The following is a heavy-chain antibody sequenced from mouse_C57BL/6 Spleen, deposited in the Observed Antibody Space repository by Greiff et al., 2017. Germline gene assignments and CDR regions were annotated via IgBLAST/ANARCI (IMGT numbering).Heavy chain of an antibody. CDR2: INPNNGGT. V-gene: IGHV1-22*01. D-gene: IGHD2-1*01. Sequence: EVQLQQSGPELVKPGASVKLSCKASGYTFTDYNMHWVKQSHGKSLEWIGYINPNNGGTSYNQKFKGKATLTVNKSSSTAYMELRSLTSEDSAVYYCARELLWSYVMDYWGQGTSVTVSS. CDR3: ARELLWSYVMDY. J-gene: IGHJ4*01. CDR1: GYTFTDYN.